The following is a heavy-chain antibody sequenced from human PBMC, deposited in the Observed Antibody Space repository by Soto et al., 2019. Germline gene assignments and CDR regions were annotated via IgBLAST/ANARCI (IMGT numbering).Heavy chain of an antibody. CDR2: INHSGST. V-gene: IGHV4-34*01. CDR3: ARDPIFSSSSWYYYYGMDV. J-gene: IGHJ6*02. D-gene: IGHD6-13*01. CDR1: GGSFSGYY. Sequence: SETLSLTCAVYGGSFSGYYWSWIRQPPGKGLEWIGEINHSGSTNYNPSLKSRVTISVDTSKNQFSLKLSSVTAADTAVYYCARDPIFSSSSWYYYYGMDVWGQGXTVTVSS.